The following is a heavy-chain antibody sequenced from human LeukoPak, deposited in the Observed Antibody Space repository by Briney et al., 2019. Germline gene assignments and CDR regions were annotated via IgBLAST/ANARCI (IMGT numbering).Heavy chain of an antibody. V-gene: IGHV3-74*01. CDR2: INSDGSST. Sequence: GGSLRLSCAASGFTFSSYWMHWVRQAPGKGLVRVSRINSDGSSTSYADSVKGRFTISRDNAKNTLYLQMNSLRAEDTAVYYCAFLVVTPGAFDIWGQGTMVTVSS. CDR1: GFTFSSYW. J-gene: IGHJ3*02. D-gene: IGHD4-23*01. CDR3: AFLVVTPGAFDI.